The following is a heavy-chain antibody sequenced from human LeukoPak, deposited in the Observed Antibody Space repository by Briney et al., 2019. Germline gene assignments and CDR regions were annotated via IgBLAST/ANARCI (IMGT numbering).Heavy chain of an antibody. D-gene: IGHD3-10*01. Sequence: TSETLSLTCAVYGGSFSGYYWSWIRQPPGKGLEWIGEINHSGSTNYNPSLKSRVTISVDTSKNQFSLKLSSVTAADTAVYYCARSNYYGSGSYYWGQGTLVTVSS. CDR1: GGSFSGYY. CDR3: ARSNYYGSGSYY. J-gene: IGHJ4*02. V-gene: IGHV4-34*01. CDR2: INHSGST.